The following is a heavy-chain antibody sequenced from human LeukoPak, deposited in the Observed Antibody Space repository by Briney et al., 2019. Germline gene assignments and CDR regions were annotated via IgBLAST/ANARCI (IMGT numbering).Heavy chain of an antibody. Sequence: GGSLRLXCAASGFTFSTYWMSWVRQAPGKGLEWVANIKQDGSEKYYLDSVKGRFTISRDNAKNSLYLQMNSLRAEDTAVYFCTREAAAGIDYWGQGTLVTASS. J-gene: IGHJ4*02. V-gene: IGHV3-7*01. CDR3: TREAAAGIDY. CDR2: IKQDGSEK. CDR1: GFTFSTYW. D-gene: IGHD6-13*01.